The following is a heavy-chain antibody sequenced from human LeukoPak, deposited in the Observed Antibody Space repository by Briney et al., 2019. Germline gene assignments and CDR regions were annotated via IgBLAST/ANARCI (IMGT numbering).Heavy chain of an antibody. CDR1: GGSFSGYY. V-gene: IGHV4-34*01. CDR2: INHSGST. Sequence: SETLSLTCAVYGGSFSGYYWSWIRQPPGKGLEWIGEINHSGSTNYNPPLKSRVTISVDTSKNQFSLKLSSVTAADTAVYYCARGLSQLEYWGQGTLVTVSS. D-gene: IGHD2-2*01. CDR3: ARGLSQLEY. J-gene: IGHJ4*02.